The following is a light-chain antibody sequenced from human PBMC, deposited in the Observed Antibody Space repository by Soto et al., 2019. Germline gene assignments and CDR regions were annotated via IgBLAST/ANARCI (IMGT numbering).Light chain of an antibody. Sequence: QPVLTQSPSASASLGASVKLTCTLISGHSSYAIAWHQQQPEKGPRYLMKVNTDGSHNKGDGIPDRFSGSSSGAERYLTISSLQSEDEADYYCQTWGAGFSVVFGGGTQLTVL. CDR3: QTWGAGFSVV. CDR1: SGHSSYA. CDR2: VNTDGSH. J-gene: IGLJ2*01. V-gene: IGLV4-69*01.